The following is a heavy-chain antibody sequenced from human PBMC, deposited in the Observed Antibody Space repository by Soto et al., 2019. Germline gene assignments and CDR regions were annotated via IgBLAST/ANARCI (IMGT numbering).Heavy chain of an antibody. J-gene: IGHJ6*02. CDR1: GYTFTSYG. CDR2: ISAYNGNT. Sequence: ASVKVSCKASGYTFTSYGISWVRQAPGQGLEWMGWISAYNGNTNYAQKLQGRVTMTTDTSTSTAYMELRSLRSDDTAVYYCARGGVRYCSSTSCYTPDDYYYYGMDVWGQGTTVTVSS. CDR3: ARGGVRYCSSTSCYTPDDYYYYGMDV. V-gene: IGHV1-18*04. D-gene: IGHD2-2*02.